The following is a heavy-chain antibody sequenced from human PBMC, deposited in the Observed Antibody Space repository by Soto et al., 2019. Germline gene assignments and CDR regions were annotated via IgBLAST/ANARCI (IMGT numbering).Heavy chain of an antibody. J-gene: IGHJ6*03. CDR1: GFTFSSYA. V-gene: IGHV3-30-3*01. CDR3: ARDPKRLRPGLYMDV. Sequence: GGSLRLSCAASGFTFSSYAMHWVRQAPGKGLEWVAVISYDGSNKYYADSVKGRFTISRDNSKNTLYLQMNSLRAEDTAVYYCARDPKRLRPGLYMDVWGKGTTVTVSS. CDR2: ISYDGSNK. D-gene: IGHD4-17*01.